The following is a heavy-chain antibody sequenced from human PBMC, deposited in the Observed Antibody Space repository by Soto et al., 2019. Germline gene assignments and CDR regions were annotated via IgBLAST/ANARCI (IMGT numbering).Heavy chain of an antibody. V-gene: IGHV1-69*01. J-gene: IGHJ4*02. D-gene: IGHD5-18*01. Sequence: QVLMVQSGAEVKKPGSSVKVSCRAGRGSFSASGFSWVRQAPGQGLEWVGGLIPIFGTANYAQKFQDRVTVTADESTNTVYMELSSLRSEDTAVYYCARSGYSYGPNMDWGQGTLVTVSS. CDR3: ARSGYSYGPNMD. CDR1: RGSFSASG. CDR2: LIPIFGTA.